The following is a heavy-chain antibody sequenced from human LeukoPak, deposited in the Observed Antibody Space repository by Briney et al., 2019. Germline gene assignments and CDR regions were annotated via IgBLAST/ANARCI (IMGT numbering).Heavy chain of an antibody. D-gene: IGHD6-6*01. CDR1: GGSTSSYY. Sequence: SETLSLTCTVSGGSTSSYYWSWIRQPPGKGLEWIGSIYYSGSTYYNPSLKSRVTISVDTSKNQFSLKLSSVTAADTAVYYCARDQVAARPGYWGQGTLVTVSS. CDR3: ARDQVAARPGY. J-gene: IGHJ4*02. V-gene: IGHV4-59*12. CDR2: IYYSGST.